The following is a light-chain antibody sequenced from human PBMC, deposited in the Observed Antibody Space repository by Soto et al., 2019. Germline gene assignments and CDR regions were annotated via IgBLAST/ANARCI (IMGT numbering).Light chain of an antibody. J-gene: IGKJ5*01. CDR3: QQYGSNIT. Sequence: TQSPSTLSTSVGDRVSTPCRASQSISRWLAWYQQRPGQAPRLLIYGASSRATGIPDRFSGSGSGTDFTLTISRLEPEDFAVYYCQQYGSNITFGQGTRLEI. CDR2: GAS. V-gene: IGKV3-20*01. CDR1: QSISRW.